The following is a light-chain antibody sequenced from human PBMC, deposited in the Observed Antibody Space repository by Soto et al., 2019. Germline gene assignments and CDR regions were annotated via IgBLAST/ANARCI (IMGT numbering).Light chain of an antibody. CDR1: STDVGGYNY. V-gene: IGLV2-11*01. CDR3: CSYEGRDTLYV. Sequence: QSALTQPRSVSGSPGQSVTISCTGTSTDVGGYNYVSWYQQHPGKVPKLMLYDVSKRPSGVPDRFSGSKSGNTASLTISGLQAEDEADDYCCSYEGRDTLYVFGSGTKLTVL. J-gene: IGLJ1*01. CDR2: DVS.